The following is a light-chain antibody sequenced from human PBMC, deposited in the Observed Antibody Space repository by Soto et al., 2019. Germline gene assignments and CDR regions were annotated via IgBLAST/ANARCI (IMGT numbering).Light chain of an antibody. CDR3: CSITRSGPSV. Sequence: QSALSQPASVSGTPGQSVTISCSGTSSDVGGFEYVSWYQHQPGKAPKLIIYDVTNRPSADSTRCSGSKSCTTPALTMSGIQAEAECYYYGCSITRSGPSVFGSGTKVTVL. CDR2: DVT. V-gene: IGLV2-14*01. CDR1: SSDVGGFEY. J-gene: IGLJ1*01.